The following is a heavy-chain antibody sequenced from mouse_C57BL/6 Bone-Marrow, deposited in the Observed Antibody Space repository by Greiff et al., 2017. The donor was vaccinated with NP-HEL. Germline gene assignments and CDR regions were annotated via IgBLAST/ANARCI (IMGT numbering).Heavy chain of an antibody. CDR2: IWSGGST. J-gene: IGHJ3*01. CDR1: GFSLTSYG. CDR3: ARIYYYGSSSFAY. Sequence: VQLQESGPGLVQPSQSLSITCTVSGFSLTSYGVHWVRQSPGKGLEWLGVIWSGGSTDYNAAFISRLSISKDNSKSQVFFKMNSLQADDTAIYYCARIYYYGSSSFAYWGQGTLVTVSA. V-gene: IGHV2-2*01. D-gene: IGHD1-1*01.